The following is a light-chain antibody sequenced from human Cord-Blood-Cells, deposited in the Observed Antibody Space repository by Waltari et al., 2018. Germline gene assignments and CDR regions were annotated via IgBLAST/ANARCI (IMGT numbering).Light chain of an antibody. V-gene: IGLV2-23*01. Sequence: QSALTQPASVSGSPGQSITISCTGTSRDVGSYNLVSWYQQHPGKAPKLMIYEGSKRPSGVSKRFAGAKSGNTASLTIAGLQAEDEADYYCCSYAGSSNVVFGGGTKLTVL. CDR3: CSYAGSSNVV. J-gene: IGLJ2*01. CDR1: SRDVGSYNL. CDR2: EGS.